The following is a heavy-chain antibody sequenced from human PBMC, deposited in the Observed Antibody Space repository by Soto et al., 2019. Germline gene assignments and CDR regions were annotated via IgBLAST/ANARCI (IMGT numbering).Heavy chain of an antibody. CDR3: ARVTANYYGSGSYLSR. D-gene: IGHD3-10*01. Sequence: SETLSLTCTVSGGSISSYYWSWIRQPPGKGLEWIGYIYYSGSTNYNPSLKSRVTISVDTSKNQFSLKLSSVTAADTAVYYCARVTANYYGSGSYLSRWGQGTLVTVSS. CDR1: GGSISSYY. V-gene: IGHV4-59*01. J-gene: IGHJ4*02. CDR2: IYYSGST.